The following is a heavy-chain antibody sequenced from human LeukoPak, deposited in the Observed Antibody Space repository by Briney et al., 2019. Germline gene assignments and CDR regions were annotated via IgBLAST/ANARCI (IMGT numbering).Heavy chain of an antibody. V-gene: IGHV1-2*02. CDR3: ARVGLNP. CDR2: IDPNSGGT. J-gene: IGHJ5*02. CDR1: GYNFTVYY. Sequence: ASVKVSCKTSGYNFTVYYLHWVRQAPGQGLEWMGWIDPNSGGTNYAQKFQGRVTMTRDTSISTAYMELSRLRSDDTAVYYCARVGLNPWGQGTLVTVSS.